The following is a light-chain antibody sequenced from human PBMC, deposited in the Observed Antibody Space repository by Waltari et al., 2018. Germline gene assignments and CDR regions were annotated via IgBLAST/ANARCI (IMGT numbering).Light chain of an antibody. CDR2: WAS. CDR3: QQYSGFPRT. V-gene: IGKV4-1*01. J-gene: IGKJ2*01. CDR1: QSVFYSSNNKNY. Sequence: DIVLTQSQDSLAVSLGERLTINGKSSQSVFYSSNNKNYVAWYQQRPGQSPKLLLYWASARASGVPDRFSGSGSGTDFTLTISSLQAEDVAVYYCQQYSGFPRTFGQGTKVEI.